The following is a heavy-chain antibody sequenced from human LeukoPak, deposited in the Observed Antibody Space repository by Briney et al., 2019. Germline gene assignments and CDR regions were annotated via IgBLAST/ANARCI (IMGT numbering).Heavy chain of an antibody. J-gene: IGHJ5*02. D-gene: IGHD2-15*01. V-gene: IGHV4-34*01. CDR2: INHSGST. CDR3: ARQYGGNNNWFDP. Sequence: SETLSLTCAVYGGSFSGYYWSWIRQPPGKGLEWIGEINHSGSTNYNPSLKSRVTISVDTSKDQFSLKLSSVIAADAAVYYCARQYGGNNNWFDPWGQGTLVTVSS. CDR1: GGSFSGYY.